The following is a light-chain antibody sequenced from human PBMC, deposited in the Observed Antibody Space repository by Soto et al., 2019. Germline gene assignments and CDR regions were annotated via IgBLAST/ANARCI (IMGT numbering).Light chain of an antibody. CDR3: QQRIDWVT. V-gene: IGKV3-11*01. CDR2: DAS. CDR1: QSVSSS. Sequence: EIVLTQSPATLSLSPGEGATLSCRAGQSVSSSVAWYQQKPGQPPRLLIYDASNRATGIPVRFSGSGSGTDFALTISSLEPEDFAVYYCQQRIDWVTFGGGTKVEL. J-gene: IGKJ4*01.